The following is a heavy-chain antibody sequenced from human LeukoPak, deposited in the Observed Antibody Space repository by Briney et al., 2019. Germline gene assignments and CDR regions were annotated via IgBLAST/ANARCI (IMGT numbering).Heavy chain of an antibody. CDR3: ARGTVTPFPPDY. CDR1: GYTFTSYA. V-gene: IGHV1-3*01. D-gene: IGHD4-11*01. CDR2: INAGNGNT. Sequence: ASVKVSCKASGYTFTSYAMHWVRQAPGQRLEWMGWINAGNGNTKYSQKFQGRVTITRDTSASTAYMELSSLRSEDTAVYYCARGTVTPFPPDYWGQGTLVTVSS. J-gene: IGHJ4*02.